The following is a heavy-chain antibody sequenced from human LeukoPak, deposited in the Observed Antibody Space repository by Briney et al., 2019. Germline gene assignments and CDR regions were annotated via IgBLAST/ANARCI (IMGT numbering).Heavy chain of an antibody. D-gene: IGHD5-24*01. V-gene: IGHV3-74*01. CDR3: ARGRDGYPFDY. CDR1: GFTFSSYW. Sequence: PGGSLRLSCAASGFTFSSYWMHWVRQAPGKGLVWVSRINTDGSSTSYADSVKGRFTISRDNAKNTLYLQVNSLRAEDTAVYYCARGRDGYPFDYWGQGTLVTVSS. CDR2: INTDGSST. J-gene: IGHJ4*02.